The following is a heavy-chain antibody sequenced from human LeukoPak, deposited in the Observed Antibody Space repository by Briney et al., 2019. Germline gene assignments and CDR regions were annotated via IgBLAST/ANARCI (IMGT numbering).Heavy chain of an antibody. Sequence: ASVKVSCKASGYTFTSYYMHWVRQAPGQGLEWMGIINPSGGSTSYAQKFQGRVTMTRDMSTSTVYMELSSLRSEDTAVYYCARDGLELRSLYYYMDVWGKGTTVTVFS. CDR3: ARDGLELRSLYYYMDV. CDR2: INPSGGST. CDR1: GYTFTSYY. V-gene: IGHV1-46*01. D-gene: IGHD1-7*01. J-gene: IGHJ6*03.